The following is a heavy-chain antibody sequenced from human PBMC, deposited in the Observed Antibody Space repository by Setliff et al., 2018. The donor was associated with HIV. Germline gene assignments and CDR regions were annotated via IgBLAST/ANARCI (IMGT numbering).Heavy chain of an antibody. Sequence: QPGGSLRLSCAASGFTFSTYAMSWVRQGPGKGLVWVSYISTSTRTIYYADSVKGRFTISRDNAKKSLYLQMNSLRAEDTAVYYCVRDVYTSNWYLNWFDPWGQGTLVTVSS. V-gene: IGHV3-48*04. CDR2: ISTSTRTI. CDR3: VRDVYTSNWYLNWFDP. J-gene: IGHJ5*02. D-gene: IGHD6-13*01. CDR1: GFTFSTYA.